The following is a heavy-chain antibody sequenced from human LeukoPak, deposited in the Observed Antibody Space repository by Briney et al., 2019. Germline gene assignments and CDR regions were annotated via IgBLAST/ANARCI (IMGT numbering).Heavy chain of an antibody. CDR1: GGSISSGDYY. V-gene: IGHV4-30-4*01. Sequence: SQTLSLTCTVSGGSISSGDYYWSWVRQPPGKGLEWIGYIYYSGSTYYNPSLKSRVTISVDTSKNQFSLKLSSLPAADTAVYYCARRMSMVRGVIITRWFNPWGQGTLVTVSS. CDR3: ARRMSMVRGVIITRWFNP. J-gene: IGHJ5*02. CDR2: IYYSGST. D-gene: IGHD3-10*01.